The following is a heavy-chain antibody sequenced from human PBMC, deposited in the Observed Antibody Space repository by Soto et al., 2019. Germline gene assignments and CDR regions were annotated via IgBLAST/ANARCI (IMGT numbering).Heavy chain of an antibody. CDR2: ILSDGSKQ. Sequence: GGSLRLSCAASRFTFSYYAMHWIRQAPGKGLEWLAVILSDGSKQYHAESVKGRFTISRDNSKSTLYLQVNSLRVEDSAVYYCVSTIAVAGTDAFDMWGQGTMVTVSS. CDR3: VSTIAVAGTDAFDM. J-gene: IGHJ3*02. CDR1: RFTFSYYA. V-gene: IGHV3-30*04. D-gene: IGHD6-19*01.